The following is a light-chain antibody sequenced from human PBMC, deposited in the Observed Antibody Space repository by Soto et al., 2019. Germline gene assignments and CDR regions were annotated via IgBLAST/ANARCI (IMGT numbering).Light chain of an antibody. J-gene: IGKJ1*01. V-gene: IGKV3-11*01. Sequence: MVLEQSAATVYLSIGERASLSCRASQTVGRYLAWFRQTHGQAPRLLIYDTSIRATGIPARFSGSVSGTDGTITISRLQPEDGAVYYCQESGFSIRTFGQGTKVDIK. CDR2: DTS. CDR3: QESGFSIRT. CDR1: QTVGRY.